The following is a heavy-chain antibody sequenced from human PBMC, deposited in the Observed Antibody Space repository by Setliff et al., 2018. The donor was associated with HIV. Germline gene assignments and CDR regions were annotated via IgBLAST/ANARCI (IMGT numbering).Heavy chain of an antibody. Sequence: SETLSLTCTVSGGSISTYYWSWIRQPAGKGLEWIGRIYTSGSTNYSPSLKSRVTMSVDTSKNQFSLNLRSVTAADTAMYYCARQGLTMNRGVPAPILYYFDYWGPGILVTVSS. CDR2: IYTSGST. J-gene: IGHJ4*02. CDR1: GGSISTYY. CDR3: ARQGLTMNRGVPAPILYYFDY. V-gene: IGHV4-4*07. D-gene: IGHD3-10*01.